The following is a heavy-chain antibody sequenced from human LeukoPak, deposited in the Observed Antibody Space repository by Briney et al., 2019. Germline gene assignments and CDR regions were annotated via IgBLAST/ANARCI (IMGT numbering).Heavy chain of an antibody. CDR3: AKDIERSATGIDY. V-gene: IGHV3-9*01. CDR1: GFTFDDYA. J-gene: IGHJ4*02. D-gene: IGHD6-13*01. Sequence: GRSLRLSCTASGFTFDDYAMHWVRQAPGKGLDWVSTINWNSVSIVYADSVKGRFTISRDNAKNSLYLQMNSLRAEDTALYHCAKDIERSATGIDYWGQGTLVSVSS. CDR2: INWNSVSI.